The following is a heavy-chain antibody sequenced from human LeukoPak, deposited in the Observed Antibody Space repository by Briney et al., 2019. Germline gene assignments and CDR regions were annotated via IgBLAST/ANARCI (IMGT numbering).Heavy chain of an antibody. Sequence: GGSLRLSCAASGFTFSSYGMHWVRQAPGKGLEWVAFIRYDGSNKYYADSVKGRFTISRDNSKNTLYLQMNSLRAEDTAVYYCAKVVSDYYYYYMDVWGKGTTVTVSS. CDR3: AKVVSDYYYYYMDV. J-gene: IGHJ6*03. CDR2: IRYDGSNK. CDR1: GFTFSSYG. V-gene: IGHV3-30*02.